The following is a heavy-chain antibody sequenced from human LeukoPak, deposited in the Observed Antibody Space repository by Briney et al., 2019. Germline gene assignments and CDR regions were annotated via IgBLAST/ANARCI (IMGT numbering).Heavy chain of an antibody. CDR3: ARKANYYYYYMDV. Sequence: ASVKVSRKASGYTFTSHGISWVRQAPGQGLEWMGWISAYNGNTNYAQKLQGRVTMTTDTSTSTAYMELRSLRSDDTAVYYCARKANYYYYYMDVWGKGTTVTISS. J-gene: IGHJ6*03. V-gene: IGHV1-18*01. CDR2: ISAYNGNT. CDR1: GYTFTSHG.